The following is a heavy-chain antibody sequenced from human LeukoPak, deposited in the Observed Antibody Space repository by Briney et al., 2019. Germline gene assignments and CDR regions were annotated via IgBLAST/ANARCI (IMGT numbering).Heavy chain of an antibody. Sequence: GGSLRLSCAASEITLSRYAMSWVRQAPGKGLEWVSYISSSGSTIYYADSVKGRFTISRDNAKNSLYLQMNSLRTEDTAVYYCARVQGGGFRTADYWGQGTLVTVSS. CDR2: ISSSGSTI. J-gene: IGHJ4*02. D-gene: IGHD1-14*01. CDR1: EITLSRYA. CDR3: ARVQGGGFRTADY. V-gene: IGHV3-48*04.